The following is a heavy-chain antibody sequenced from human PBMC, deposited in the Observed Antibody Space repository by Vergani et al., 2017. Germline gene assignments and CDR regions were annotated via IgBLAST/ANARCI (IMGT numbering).Heavy chain of an antibody. CDR2: ISSSSSYR. CDR3: AKANPRNSXYDYLYYYHAMDV. V-gene: IGHV3-21*04. J-gene: IGHJ6*02. Sequence: EVQLVESGGGLVKPGGSLRLSCVASGFTFGSYSMNWVRQAPGKGLEWVSFISSSSSYRYYADSVKGRFTISRDSSKNTLYLQMNSLSAGDTAVYYCAKANPRNSXYDYLYYYHAMDVWGQGTTVTVSS. D-gene: IGHD5-12*01. CDR1: GFTFGSYS.